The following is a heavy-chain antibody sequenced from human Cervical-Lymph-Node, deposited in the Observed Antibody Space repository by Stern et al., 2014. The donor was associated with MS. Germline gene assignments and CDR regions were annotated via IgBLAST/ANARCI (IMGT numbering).Heavy chain of an antibody. CDR1: GGSISSGGDS. Sequence: VQLVESGSGLLRPSQTLSLTCAVSGGSISSGGDSWNWLRRPPGQGLEWIGYIYHSGNTCYNPSLESRVTISVDKSKNQFSLKLSSVTAADTAVFYCVRGRGSGWVFNSYGLDVWGQGTTVTVSS. CDR3: VRGRGSGWVFNSYGLDV. J-gene: IGHJ6*02. CDR2: IYHSGNT. V-gene: IGHV4-30-2*01. D-gene: IGHD6-19*01.